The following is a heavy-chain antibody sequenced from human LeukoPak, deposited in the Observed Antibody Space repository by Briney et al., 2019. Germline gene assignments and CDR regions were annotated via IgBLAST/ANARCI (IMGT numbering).Heavy chain of an antibody. D-gene: IGHD3-10*01. V-gene: IGHV1-2*02. J-gene: IGHJ6*03. Sequence: ASVKVSCKASVYTFTGYYMHWVRQAPGQGLEWMGWINPNSGGTNYAQKFQGRVTMTRDTSISTAYMELSRLRSDDTAVYYCASYGSGSYYTDYYCYYYMDVWGKGTTVTVSS. CDR1: VYTFTGYY. CDR2: INPNSGGT. CDR3: ASYGSGSYYTDYYCYYYMDV.